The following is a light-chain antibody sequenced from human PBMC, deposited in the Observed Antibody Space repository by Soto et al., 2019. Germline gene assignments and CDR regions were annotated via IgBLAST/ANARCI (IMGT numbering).Light chain of an antibody. J-gene: IGLJ3*02. CDR3: TSYVGSSNVNWV. Sequence: QSALTQPPSASGSPGQSVTISCTGTSSDVGAYNRVSWYQHHPGKAPKLMIYEVSKRPSGVPDRFSGSKSGNTASLTVSGLQAEDEADYYCTSYVGSSNVNWVFGGGPKLTVL. CDR1: SSDVGAYNR. V-gene: IGLV2-8*01. CDR2: EVS.